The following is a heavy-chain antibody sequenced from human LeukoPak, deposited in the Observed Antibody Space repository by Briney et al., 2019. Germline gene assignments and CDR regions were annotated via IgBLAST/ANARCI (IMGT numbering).Heavy chain of an antibody. Sequence: GASVKVSCKASGYTFTGYYMHWLRQAPGQGLEWMGWINPNSGGTNYAQKFQGRVTMTRDTSISTAYMELSRLRSDDTAVYYCARDGPYYDFWSGQKEYYYYGMDVWGQGTTVTVSS. CDR2: INPNSGGT. V-gene: IGHV1-2*02. CDR1: GYTFTGYY. D-gene: IGHD3-3*01. J-gene: IGHJ6*02. CDR3: ARDGPYYDFWSGQKEYYYYGMDV.